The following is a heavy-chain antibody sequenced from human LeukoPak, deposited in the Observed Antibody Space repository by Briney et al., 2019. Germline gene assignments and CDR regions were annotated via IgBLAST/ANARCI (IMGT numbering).Heavy chain of an antibody. Sequence: ASVKVSCKASGYTFTGYYMHWVRQAPGQGLEWMGWINPNSGGTNYAQKFQGRVTMTRDTSISTAYMEPSRLRSDDTAVYYCAREIVHSSGSYNWFDPWGQGTLVTVSS. CDR2: INPNSGGT. CDR3: AREIVHSSGSYNWFDP. CDR1: GYTFTGYY. D-gene: IGHD6-19*01. J-gene: IGHJ5*02. V-gene: IGHV1-2*02.